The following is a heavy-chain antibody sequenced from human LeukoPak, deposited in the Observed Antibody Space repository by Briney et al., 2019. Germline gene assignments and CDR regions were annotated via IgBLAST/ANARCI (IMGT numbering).Heavy chain of an antibody. CDR2: IYPGDSDT. J-gene: IGHJ4*02. D-gene: IGHD2-2*01. Sequence: GESLKISCKGSGYNFANYWIGWVRQMPGKGLEWVGIIYPGDSDTRYSPSFQGQVTISADKSISTAYLQWSSLKASDTAMYYCAKIDRQYCSRSSCYALDYWGQGTQVTVSS. CDR1: GYNFANYW. V-gene: IGHV5-51*01. CDR3: AKIDRQYCSRSSCYALDY.